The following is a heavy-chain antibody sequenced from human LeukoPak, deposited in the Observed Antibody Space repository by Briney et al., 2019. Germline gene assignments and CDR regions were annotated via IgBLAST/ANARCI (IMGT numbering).Heavy chain of an antibody. CDR1: GFTFSSYA. CDR3: AKAVAAAPRGGYFDY. V-gene: IGHV3-23*01. J-gene: IGHJ4*02. D-gene: IGHD6-13*01. CDR2: ISGNGGST. Sequence: GGSQRLSCAASGFTFSSYAMSWVRQAPGKGLEWVSAISGNGGSTYYADSVEGRFTISRDNSKNTLYLQMNNLRAEDTAVYYCAKAVAAAPRGGYFDYWGQGTLVTVSS.